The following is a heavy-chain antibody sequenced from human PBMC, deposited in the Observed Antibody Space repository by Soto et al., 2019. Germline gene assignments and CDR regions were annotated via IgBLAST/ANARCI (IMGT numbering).Heavy chain of an antibody. Sequence: SVKVSCKAFGFIFNNYAISWVRQAPGQGLEWMGWITPFNGNTKYAQKFQDRVTFTGDTSLNTAYMELSSLRSDDTAMFYCASGRYDASGYFDYWGQGTLVTVSS. CDR3: ASGRYDASGYFDY. CDR2: ITPFNGNT. V-gene: IGHV1-45*02. J-gene: IGHJ4*02. D-gene: IGHD3-22*01. CDR1: GFIFNNYA.